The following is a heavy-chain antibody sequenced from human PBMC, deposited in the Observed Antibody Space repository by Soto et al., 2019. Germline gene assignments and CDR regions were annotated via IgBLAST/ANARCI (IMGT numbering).Heavy chain of an antibody. V-gene: IGHV4-59*01. J-gene: IGHJ5*02. CDR3: ARGGYGSVSYGGLDP. D-gene: IGHD3-10*01. Sequence: PSETLSLTYTVSGGSISSYYWSWIRQPPGKGLEWIGYIYYSGSTNYNPSLKSRVTISVDTSKNQFSLKLTSVTAADTAVYYCARGGYGSVSYGGLDPWGQGTLVTVS. CDR2: IYYSGST. CDR1: GGSISSYY.